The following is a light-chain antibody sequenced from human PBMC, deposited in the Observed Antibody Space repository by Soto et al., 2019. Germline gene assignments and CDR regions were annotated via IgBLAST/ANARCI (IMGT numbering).Light chain of an antibody. CDR2: DVS. CDR1: SGDVGYYNY. V-gene: IGLV2-11*01. Sequence: QSSLTQPRSVSGSPGQSVTISCTGTSGDVGYYNYVSWYQQHPGKAPKVMIYDVSERPSGVPDRFPGSKSGNTAPLTISGLQAEDEADYYCCSYAGSPRYVFGTGTKLTVL. CDR3: CSYAGSPRYV. J-gene: IGLJ1*01.